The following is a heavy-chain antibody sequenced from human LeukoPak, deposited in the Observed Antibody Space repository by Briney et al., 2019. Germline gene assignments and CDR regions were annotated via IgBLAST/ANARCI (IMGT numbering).Heavy chain of an antibody. Sequence: ASVKVSGKVSGYTLTELSMHWVRQAPGKGLEWMGGFDPEDGETIYAQKFQGRVTMTEDTSTDTAYMELSSLRSEDTAVYYCATFYDREGNFDYWGQGTLVTVSS. CDR2: FDPEDGET. CDR1: GYTLTELS. D-gene: IGHD3-22*01. J-gene: IGHJ4*02. CDR3: ATFYDREGNFDY. V-gene: IGHV1-24*01.